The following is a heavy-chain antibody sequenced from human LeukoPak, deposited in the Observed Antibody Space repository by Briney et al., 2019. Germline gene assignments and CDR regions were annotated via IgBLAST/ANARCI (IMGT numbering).Heavy chain of an antibody. J-gene: IGHJ4*02. D-gene: IGHD3-22*01. CDR2: ISSGSTI. CDR1: GFTFSSYE. V-gene: IGHV3-48*03. Sequence: GGSLRLSCAASGFTFSSYEMNWVRQAPGKGLEWVSYISSGSTIYYADSVKGRFTISRDNAKNSLYLQMNSLRAEDTAVYYCARGARITMIVVVLKFGRYYFDYWGQGTLVTVSS. CDR3: ARGARITMIVVVLKFGRYYFDY.